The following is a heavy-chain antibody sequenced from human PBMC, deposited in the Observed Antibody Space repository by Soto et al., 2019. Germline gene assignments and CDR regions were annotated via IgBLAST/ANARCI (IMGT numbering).Heavy chain of an antibody. CDR1: GYTFTSYG. Sequence: VASLKVSCKASGYTFTSYGISWVLQAPGQGLEWMGWISAYNGNTNYAQKLQGRVTMTTDTSTSTAYMELRSLRSDDTAVYYCARVGDFWSGYHTSYNWFDPWGQGTLVTVSS. J-gene: IGHJ5*02. D-gene: IGHD3-3*01. V-gene: IGHV1-18*01. CDR2: ISAYNGNT. CDR3: ARVGDFWSGYHTSYNWFDP.